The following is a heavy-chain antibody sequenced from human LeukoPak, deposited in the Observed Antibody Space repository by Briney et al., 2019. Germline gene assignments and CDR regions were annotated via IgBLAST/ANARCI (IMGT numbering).Heavy chain of an antibody. V-gene: IGHV3-30*18. D-gene: IGHD3-10*01. Sequence: GGSLRLSCAASGYTFSSYGMHWVRQAPGKGLEWVAVISYDGSNKYYADSVKGRFTISRDNSKNTLYLQMNSLRAEDTAVYYCAKTQGSGSYYKDWGQGTLVTVSS. J-gene: IGHJ4*02. CDR2: ISYDGSNK. CDR1: GYTFSSYG. CDR3: AKTQGSGSYYKD.